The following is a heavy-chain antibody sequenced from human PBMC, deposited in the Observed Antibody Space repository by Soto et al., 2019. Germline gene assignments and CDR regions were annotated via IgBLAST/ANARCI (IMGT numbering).Heavy chain of an antibody. D-gene: IGHD6-13*01. CDR2: ISYDGSNK. J-gene: IGHJ6*02. CDR1: GFTFSSYG. V-gene: IGHV3-30*03. Sequence: GGSLRLSCAASGFTFSSYGMNWVRQAPGKGLEWVAVISYDGSNKYYADSVKGRFTISRDNSKNTLSLQMNRLRAEDTSVYYCVRGDSSIWYYYYYGMYFWGQGTTVTRSS. CDR3: VRGDSSIWYYYYYGMYF.